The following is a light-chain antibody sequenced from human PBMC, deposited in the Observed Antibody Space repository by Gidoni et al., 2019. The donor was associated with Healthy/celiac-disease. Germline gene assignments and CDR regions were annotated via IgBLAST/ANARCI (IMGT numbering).Light chain of an antibody. Sequence: QSALTQPASVSGSPGQSITISCTGTRSDVGGYNYVSWYQQPPGKAPKRMIYDVSNRPSGVSNRFSGSKSGNTASLTISGLQAEDEADYYCSSYTSSSTLGVFGGGTKLTVL. CDR1: RSDVGGYNY. J-gene: IGLJ3*02. CDR3: SSYTSSSTLGV. V-gene: IGLV2-14*01. CDR2: DVS.